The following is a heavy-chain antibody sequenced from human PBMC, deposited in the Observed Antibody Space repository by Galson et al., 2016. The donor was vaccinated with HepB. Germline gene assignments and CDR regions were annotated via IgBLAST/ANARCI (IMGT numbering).Heavy chain of an antibody. CDR3: ARGANRGRPFDY. V-gene: IGHV3-7*03. CDR1: GFTFSSYW. Sequence: SLRLSCAASGFTFSSYWMSWVRQAPGKGLEWVANVKRDGSARYYVDSVKGRFTIYSDNDKNSLFLQMNSLRVEDTAVYYCARGANRGRPFDYWGQGTLVTVSS. J-gene: IGHJ4*02. CDR2: VKRDGSAR. D-gene: IGHD3-10*01.